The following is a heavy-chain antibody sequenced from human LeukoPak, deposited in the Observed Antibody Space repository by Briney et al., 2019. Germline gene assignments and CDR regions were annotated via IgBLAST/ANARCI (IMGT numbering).Heavy chain of an antibody. CDR3: AKATSGYSYGWAFDI. D-gene: IGHD5-18*01. CDR1: GFTFSSYG. J-gene: IGHJ3*02. Sequence: PGGSLRLSCAASGFTFSSYGMHWVRQAPGKGVEGVAFIRYDGSNKYYADSVKGRFTISRDNSKNTLYLQMNSVRAEDTAVYYCAKATSGYSYGWAFDIWGQGTMVTVSS. V-gene: IGHV3-30*02. CDR2: IRYDGSNK.